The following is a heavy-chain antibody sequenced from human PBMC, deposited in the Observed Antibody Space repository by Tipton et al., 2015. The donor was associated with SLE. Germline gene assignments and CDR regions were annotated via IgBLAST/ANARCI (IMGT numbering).Heavy chain of an antibody. CDR3: ARGPGYSSTFYYFDY. Sequence: SLRLSCAASGFTFSSYWMSWVRQAPGKGLEWVANIKQDGSEKYYVDSVKGRFTISRDNAKNSLYLQMNSLRAEDTAVYFCARGPGYSSTFYYFDYWGQGTLVTVSS. CDR2: IKQDGSEK. V-gene: IGHV3-7*01. J-gene: IGHJ4*02. D-gene: IGHD5-18*01. CDR1: GFTFSSYW.